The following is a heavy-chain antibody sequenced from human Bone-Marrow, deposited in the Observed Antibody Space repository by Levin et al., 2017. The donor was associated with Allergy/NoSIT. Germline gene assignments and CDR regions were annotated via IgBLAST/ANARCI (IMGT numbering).Heavy chain of an antibody. CDR1: GYTFTGYY. CDR2: INPNSGGT. V-gene: IGHV1-2*06. Sequence: GESLKISCKASGYTFTGYYMHWVRQAPGQGLEWMGRINPNSGGTNYAQKFQGRVTMTRDTSISTAYMELSRLRSDDTAVYYCARDLFSGYQLLWSERLWGQGTMVTVSS. J-gene: IGHJ3*01. CDR3: ARDLFSGYQLLWSERL. D-gene: IGHD2-2*01.